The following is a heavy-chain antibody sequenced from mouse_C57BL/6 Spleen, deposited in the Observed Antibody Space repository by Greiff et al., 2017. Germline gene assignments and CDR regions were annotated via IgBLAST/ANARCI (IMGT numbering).Heavy chain of an antibody. CDR3: ARDDDYYGNKGFAY. D-gene: IGHD2-1*01. CDR1: GFTFSDFY. Sequence: EVMLVESGGGLVQSGRSLRLSCATSGFTFSDFYMEWVRQAPGKGLEWIAASRNKANDYTTEYSASVKGRFIVSRDTSQSILYLQMNALRAEDTAIYYCARDDDYYGNKGFAYWGQGTLVTVSA. J-gene: IGHJ3*01. V-gene: IGHV7-1*01. CDR2: SRNKANDYTT.